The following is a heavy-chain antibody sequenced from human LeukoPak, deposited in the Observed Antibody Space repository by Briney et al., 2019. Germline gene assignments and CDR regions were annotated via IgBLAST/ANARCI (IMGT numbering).Heavy chain of an antibody. V-gene: IGHV4-38-2*02. Sequence: TTSETPSLTCTVSAYSISSGYYWGWIRQPPGKGLEWIGTIYRSGSTYYNPSLKSRVTMSIDTSKNQFSLNLTSVTAADTAVYYCARGGRGYYDFLDYWGQGTLVSVSS. CDR3: ARGGRGYYDFLDY. CDR1: AYSISSGYY. J-gene: IGHJ4*02. D-gene: IGHD3-22*01. CDR2: IYRSGST.